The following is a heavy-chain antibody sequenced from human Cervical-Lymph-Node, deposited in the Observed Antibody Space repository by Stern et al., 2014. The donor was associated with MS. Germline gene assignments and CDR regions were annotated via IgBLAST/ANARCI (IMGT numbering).Heavy chain of an antibody. D-gene: IGHD2-21*02. CDR2: ITSRSTTT. V-gene: IGHV3-48*02. J-gene: IGHJ4*02. CDR3: VRGLGQCNGGHCQSFDF. Sequence: EVQLVESGGNLVQPGGSLRLSCAASGFSFNTYSMNWVRQAPGKGLEWISFITSRSTTTHYADSVRGRFTVSRDNGKNSLYLQMNSLRQEDTAIYYCVRGLGQCNGGHCQSFDFWGQGTLVTVSS. CDR1: GFSFNTYS.